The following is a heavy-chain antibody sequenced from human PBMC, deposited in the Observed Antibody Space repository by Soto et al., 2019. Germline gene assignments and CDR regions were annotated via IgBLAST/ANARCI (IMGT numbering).Heavy chain of an antibody. CDR3: ASAHPEWEGAMGNFDY. CDR2: IIPILGIA. J-gene: IGHJ4*02. V-gene: IGHV1-69*02. D-gene: IGHD5-18*01. CDR1: GGTFSSYT. Sequence: GASVKVSCKASGGTFSSYTISWVRQAPGQGLEWMGRIIPILGIANYAQKFQGRVTITADKSTSTAYMELSSLRSEDTAVYYCASAHPEWEGAMGNFDYWGQGTLVTVSS.